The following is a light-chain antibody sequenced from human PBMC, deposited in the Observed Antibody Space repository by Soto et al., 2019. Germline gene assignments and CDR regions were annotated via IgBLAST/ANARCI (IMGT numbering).Light chain of an antibody. CDR3: QQYGCSRWT. V-gene: IGKV3-20*01. CDR1: QSVSSTY. Sequence: EIVLTQSPGTLSLSPGERATLSCRASQSVSSTYLAWYQQKPGQAPRLLIYGASNRATGIPHRFSGSGSGADFTLTIGSLEPEGFAVDYCQQYGCSRWTFGQGARVDI. J-gene: IGKJ1*01. CDR2: GAS.